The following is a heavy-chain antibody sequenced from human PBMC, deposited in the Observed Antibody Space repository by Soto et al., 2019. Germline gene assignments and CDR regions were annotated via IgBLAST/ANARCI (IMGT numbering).Heavy chain of an antibody. CDR3: ARISHATPYYYDSSGSYYGHAFDI. Sequence: ASVKVSCKASGYTFTSYYMHWVRQAPGQGLEWMGIINPSGGSTSYAQKFQGRVTMTRDTSTSTVYMELSSLRSEDTAVYYCARISHATPYYYDSSGSYYGHAFDIWGQGTMVTVSS. J-gene: IGHJ3*02. V-gene: IGHV1-46*01. CDR2: INPSGGST. CDR1: GYTFTSYY. D-gene: IGHD3-22*01.